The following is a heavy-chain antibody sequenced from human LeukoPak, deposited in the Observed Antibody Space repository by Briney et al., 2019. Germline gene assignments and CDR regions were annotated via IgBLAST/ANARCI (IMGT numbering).Heavy chain of an antibody. CDR3: AKGYCSSTSCYSEEYYYYGMDV. Sequence: GGSLRLSCAASGFTFSSYWMSWVRQVPGKGLEWVAVISYDGSNKYYADSVKGRFTISRDNSKNTLYLQMNSLRAEDTAVYYCAKGYCSSTSCYSEEYYYYGMDVRGQGTTVTVSS. CDR2: ISYDGSNK. V-gene: IGHV3-30*18. CDR1: GFTFSSYW. J-gene: IGHJ6*02. D-gene: IGHD2-2*01.